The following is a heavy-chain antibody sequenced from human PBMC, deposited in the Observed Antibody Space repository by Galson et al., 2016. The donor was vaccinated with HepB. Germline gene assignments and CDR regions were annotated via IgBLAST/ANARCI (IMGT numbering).Heavy chain of an antibody. CDR3: TTAGISGSRYYRYGLDV. J-gene: IGHJ6*02. V-gene: IGHV3-15*01. Sequence: SLRLSCAASGLTFSNAWLTWVRQAPGKGLEWVGRIKSKSDGGTTDYAAPVKGRFTISRDDSANTLYVQMNSLRTEDTAVYYCTTAGISGSRYYRYGLDVWGQGTTVTVSS. CDR2: IKSKSDGGTT. CDR1: GLTFSNAW. D-gene: IGHD1-26*01.